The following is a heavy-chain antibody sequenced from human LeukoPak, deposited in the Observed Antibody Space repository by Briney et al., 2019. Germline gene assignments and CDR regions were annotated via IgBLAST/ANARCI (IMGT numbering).Heavy chain of an antibody. J-gene: IGHJ4*02. D-gene: IGHD6-19*01. CDR1: GFTFSSYW. CDR3: ARAVAGTFFDFSYFDY. Sequence: GGSLRLSCAASGFTFSSYWMSWVRQAPGKGLEGVANIKQDGSEKYYVDSVKGRFTISRDNAKNTLYLQMNSLRAEDTAVYYCARAVAGTFFDFSYFDYWGQGTLVTVSS. V-gene: IGHV3-7*03. CDR2: IKQDGSEK.